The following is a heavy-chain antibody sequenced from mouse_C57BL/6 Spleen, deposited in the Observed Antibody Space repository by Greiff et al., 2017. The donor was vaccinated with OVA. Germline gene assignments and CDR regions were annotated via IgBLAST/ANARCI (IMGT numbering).Heavy chain of an antibody. Sequence: DVKLVESGGGLVKPGGSLKLSCAASGFTFSDYGMHWVRQAPEKGLEWVAYISSGSSTIYYADTVKGRFTISRDNAKNTLFLQMTSLRSEDTAMYYCARNGNYVWYFDVWGTWTTVTVSS. CDR1: GFTFSDYG. V-gene: IGHV5-17*01. J-gene: IGHJ1*03. CDR3: ARNGNYVWYFDV. CDR2: ISSGSSTI. D-gene: IGHD2-1*01.